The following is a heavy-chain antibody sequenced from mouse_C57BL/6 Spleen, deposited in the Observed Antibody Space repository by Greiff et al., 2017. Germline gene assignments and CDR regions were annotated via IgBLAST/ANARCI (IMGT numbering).Heavy chain of an antibody. Sequence: VQLQQPGAELVRPGSSVKLSCKASGYTFTSYWMHWVKQRPIQGLEWIGNIDPSDSETHYNQKFKDKATLTVDKSSSTAYMQLSSLTSEDSAVYCCARGLRDLDWYFHGWGTGTTVTVS. V-gene: IGHV1-52*01. J-gene: IGHJ1*03. CDR2: IDPSDSET. CDR3: ARGLRDLDWYFHG. CDR1: GYTFTSYW. D-gene: IGHD2-4*01.